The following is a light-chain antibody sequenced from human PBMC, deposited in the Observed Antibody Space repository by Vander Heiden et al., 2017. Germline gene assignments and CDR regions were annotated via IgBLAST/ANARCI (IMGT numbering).Light chain of an antibody. V-gene: IGLV3-21*02. CDR2: DDT. Sequence: SYVLTQPPSGSVAPGPTATITCGGSDIGSKSVHWYQQKPGQAPVLVVYDDTDRPSGIPERFSGSKSANTASLTISRVEAGDEADYYCQVWDVISDHVVFGGGTKLTVL. J-gene: IGLJ2*01. CDR3: QVWDVISDHVV. CDR1: DIGSKS.